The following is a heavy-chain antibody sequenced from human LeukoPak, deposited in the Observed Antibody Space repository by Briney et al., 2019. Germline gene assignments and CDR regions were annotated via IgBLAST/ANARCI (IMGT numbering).Heavy chain of an antibody. D-gene: IGHD3-22*01. CDR1: GFTFSSYS. V-gene: IGHV3-48*01. Sequence: GGSLRLSCAASGFTFSSYSMNWVRQAPGKGLEWVSYISSSSSTIYYADSVKGRFTISRDNTKDSPYLQMNSLRAEDTAVYYCARDTVVPLDYWGQGTLVTVSS. CDR2: ISSSSSTI. J-gene: IGHJ4*02. CDR3: ARDTVVPLDY.